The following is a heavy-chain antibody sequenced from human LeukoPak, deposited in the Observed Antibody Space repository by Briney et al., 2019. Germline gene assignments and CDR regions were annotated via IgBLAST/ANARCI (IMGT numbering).Heavy chain of an antibody. J-gene: IGHJ4*02. Sequence: SETLSLTCAVYGVSFNGYYWSWIRQPPGKGLEWIGEINHSGSTNYNPSLKSRVTISVDTSKNQFSLKLSSVTAADTAVYYCARVITMVRGADYWGQGTLVTVSS. CDR1: GVSFNGYY. CDR3: ARVITMVRGADY. D-gene: IGHD3-10*01. V-gene: IGHV4-34*01. CDR2: INHSGST.